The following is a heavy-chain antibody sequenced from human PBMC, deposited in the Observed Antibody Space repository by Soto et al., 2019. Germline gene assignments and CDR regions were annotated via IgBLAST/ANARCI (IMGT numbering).Heavy chain of an antibody. V-gene: IGHV1-69*12. J-gene: IGHJ3*02. Sequence: QVQLVQSGAEVKKPGSSVKVSCKASGGTFSSYAISWVRQAPGQGLEWMGGIIPIFGTANYAQKFQGRVRITADESTSTAYMELSSLRSEDTAVYYCARARTWIQLWLHAFDIWGQGTMVTVSS. D-gene: IGHD5-18*01. CDR1: GGTFSSYA. CDR3: ARARTWIQLWLHAFDI. CDR2: IIPIFGTA.